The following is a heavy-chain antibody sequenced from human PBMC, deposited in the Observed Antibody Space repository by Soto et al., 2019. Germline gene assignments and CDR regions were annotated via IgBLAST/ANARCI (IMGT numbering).Heavy chain of an antibody. Sequence: QVTLKESGPVLVKPTETLTLTCTVSGFSLSNARMGVSWIRQPPGKALEWLAHIFSNDEKSYSTSLKSRLTISKDTSKSQVVLTMTNMDPVDPATYYCARDLYYYDSSGYNSWYFDLWGRGTLVTVSS. D-gene: IGHD3-22*01. CDR2: IFSNDEK. CDR3: ARDLYYYDSSGYNSWYFDL. CDR1: GFSLSNARMG. V-gene: IGHV2-26*01. J-gene: IGHJ2*01.